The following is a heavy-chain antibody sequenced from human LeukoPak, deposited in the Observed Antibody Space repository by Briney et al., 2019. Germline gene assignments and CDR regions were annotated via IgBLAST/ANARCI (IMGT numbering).Heavy chain of an antibody. CDR3: TTGGYGGQFDY. Sequence: AGGSLRLSCAASGFAFSNAWMSWVRQGPGKGLERVGRIKSKTDGGTTDYAAPVKGRFTISRDDSKNTLYLQMNSLKTEDTAVYYCTTGGYGGQFDYWGQGTLVTVSS. D-gene: IGHD5-12*01. J-gene: IGHJ4*02. CDR1: GFAFSNAW. V-gene: IGHV3-15*01. CDR2: IKSKTDGGTT.